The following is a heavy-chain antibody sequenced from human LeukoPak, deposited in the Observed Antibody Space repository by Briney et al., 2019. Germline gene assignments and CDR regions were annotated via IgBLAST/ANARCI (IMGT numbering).Heavy chain of an antibody. V-gene: IGHV4-34*01. Sequence: SETVSLTCAVYVGTFNGYYCSWIRHPPWKGLEWIGEINHSGSTNYNPSLKSRVTISVDTSKNQFSLKLSSVTAADTAVYYCARGRGFSNSFYDYWGQGTLVTVSS. D-gene: IGHD4-11*01. J-gene: IGHJ4*02. CDR2: INHSGST. CDR3: ARGRGFSNSFYDY. CDR1: VGTFNGYY.